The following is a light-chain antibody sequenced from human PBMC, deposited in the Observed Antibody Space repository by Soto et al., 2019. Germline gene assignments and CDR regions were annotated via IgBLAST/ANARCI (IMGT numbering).Light chain of an antibody. CDR3: QYYGNSPRVT. J-gene: IGKJ3*01. CDR1: QTITSTY. CDR2: GAS. V-gene: IGKV3-20*01. Sequence: EIVLTQSPGTLSFATGERATLECRASQTITSTYSSWYQQKPGQAPRLLVYGASGRTTDLPDRFSGSGSGTDFTLTIRRLEPEDFAVYYCQYYGNSPRVTFGPGTQVVFK.